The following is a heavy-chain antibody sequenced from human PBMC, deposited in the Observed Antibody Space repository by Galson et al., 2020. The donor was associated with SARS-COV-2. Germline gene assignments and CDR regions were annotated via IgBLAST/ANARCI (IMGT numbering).Heavy chain of an antibody. V-gene: IGHV3-53*01. CDR2: LYSGGST. CDR1: GITVSSNS. Sequence: GESLKISCAASGITVSSNSINWVRQAPGKGLEWVSVLYSGGSTDYGDSVQGRFTISRDNAKNTLYLQMNSLRAEDTAVYYCARVGFWSSYNYMDVWGKGTTVTVSS. J-gene: IGHJ6*03. D-gene: IGHD3-3*01. CDR3: ARVGFWSSYNYMDV.